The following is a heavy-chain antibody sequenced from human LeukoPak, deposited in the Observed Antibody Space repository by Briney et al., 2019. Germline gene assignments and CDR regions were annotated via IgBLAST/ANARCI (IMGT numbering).Heavy chain of an antibody. CDR3: ARDRRWYSSGWYGIDY. Sequence: SQTLSLTCTVSGGSISSGSYYWRWLRQPAGKGLEWIGRIYTSGSTNYNPSLKSRVTISVDTSKNQFSLKLSSVTAADTAVYYCARDRRWYSSGWYGIDYWGQGTLVTVS. V-gene: IGHV4-61*02. D-gene: IGHD6-19*01. CDR1: GGSISSGSYY. CDR2: IYTSGST. J-gene: IGHJ4*02.